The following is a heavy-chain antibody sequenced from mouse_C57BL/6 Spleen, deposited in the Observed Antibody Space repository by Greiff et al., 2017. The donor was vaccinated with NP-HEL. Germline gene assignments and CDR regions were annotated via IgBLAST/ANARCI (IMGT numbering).Heavy chain of an antibody. D-gene: IGHD2-3*01. CDR3: AREPDGYYDWYFDV. J-gene: IGHJ1*03. Sequence: EVQLQQSGPGLVKPSQSLSLTCSVTGYSITSGYYWNWIRQFPGNKLEWMGYISYDGSNNYNPSLKNRIPITRDTSKNQFFLKLNSVTTEDTATYYCAREPDGYYDWYFDVWGTGTTVTVSS. V-gene: IGHV3-6*01. CDR2: ISYDGSN. CDR1: GYSITSGYY.